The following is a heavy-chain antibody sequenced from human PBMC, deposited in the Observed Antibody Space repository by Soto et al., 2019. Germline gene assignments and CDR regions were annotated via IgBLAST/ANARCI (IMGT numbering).Heavy chain of an antibody. J-gene: IGHJ4*02. CDR2: INIDESRT. D-gene: IGHD6-19*01. CDR1: GFSFSSYW. CDR3: GRVLNGQWYFDY. Sequence: EVQLVESGGGLVQPGGSLRLSCGASGFSFSSYWMHWVRQAPGKGLVWVSRINIDESRTSYADSVKGRFTISRDNAKNTLYLQMNSLRAEDTARYYCGRVLNGQWYFDYWGQGTQVTVSS. V-gene: IGHV3-74*01.